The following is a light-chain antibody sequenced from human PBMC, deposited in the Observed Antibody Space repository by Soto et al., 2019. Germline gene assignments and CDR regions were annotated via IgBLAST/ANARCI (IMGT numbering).Light chain of an antibody. CDR2: DAS. J-gene: IGKJ4*01. Sequence: EIVFTQSSATLSLSPGEIATLSCRASQSVRTYLAWYQQKPGQAPRQLIYDASNRATDIPARFSGRGSGTDFTLTISSLEPEDFAVYYCQQQSNWPTFGGGTKVDIK. CDR1: QSVRTY. CDR3: QQQSNWPT. V-gene: IGKV3-11*01.